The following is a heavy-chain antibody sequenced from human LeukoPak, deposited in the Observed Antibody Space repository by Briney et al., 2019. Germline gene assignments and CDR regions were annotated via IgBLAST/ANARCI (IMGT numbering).Heavy chain of an antibody. CDR2: VHYSGNT. Sequence: SETLSLTCTVSGGPISIYYWSWIRQPPTKGLEWIGYVHYSGNTNYNPSLESRVTISLETSKNLFSLQLKSLTAADTAVYYCARHSSRYYYNTTGSQEFDPWGQGTLVTVSS. J-gene: IGHJ5*02. CDR1: GGPISIYY. CDR3: ARHSSRYYYNTTGSQEFDP. V-gene: IGHV4-59*01. D-gene: IGHD3-22*01.